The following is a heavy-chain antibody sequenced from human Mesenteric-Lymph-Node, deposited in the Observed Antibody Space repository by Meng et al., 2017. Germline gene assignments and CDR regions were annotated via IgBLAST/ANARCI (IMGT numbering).Heavy chain of an antibody. V-gene: IGHV1-8*03. J-gene: IGHJ4*02. CDR1: GYTFTSYD. D-gene: IGHD3-22*01. CDR2: MNPNSGNT. CDR3: AGDGIRTYYYDSSGSGAGY. Sequence: ASVKVSCKASGYTFTSYDINWVRQATGQGLEWMGWMNPNSGNTGYAQKFQGRVTITRNTSISTAYMELSSLRSEDTAVYYCAGDGIRTYYYDSSGSGAGYWGQGTLVTVSS.